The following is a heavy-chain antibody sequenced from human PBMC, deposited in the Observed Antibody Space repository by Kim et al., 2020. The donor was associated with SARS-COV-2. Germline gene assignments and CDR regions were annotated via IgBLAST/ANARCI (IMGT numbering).Heavy chain of an antibody. V-gene: IGHV7-4-1*02. D-gene: IGHD4-17*01. J-gene: IGHJ4*02. CDR2: INTNTGNP. CDR1: GYTFTSYA. Sequence: AAVKDSCKASGYTFTSYAMNWVRQAPGQGLEGMGCINTNTGNPTYTQGFTGRFVFSLDTSVSTAYLHSSSLKAEDTAVYVCAREGHEYGDYYFYGWGQGT. CDR3: AREGHEYGDYYFYG.